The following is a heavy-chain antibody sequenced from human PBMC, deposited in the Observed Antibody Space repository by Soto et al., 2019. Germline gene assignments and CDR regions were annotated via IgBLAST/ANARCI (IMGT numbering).Heavy chain of an antibody. CDR3: TTDALQYSGSEF. J-gene: IGHJ4*02. D-gene: IGHD1-26*01. V-gene: IGHV3-15*01. CDR1: GINFKNAW. CDR2: IKSKTDGETV. Sequence: EVRLVESGGGLVKPGGSLRLSCVVSGINFKNAWMSWVRQAPGKGLQWVGLIKSKTDGETVDYAGAVRGRFTISRDDSENTIYLQMNSLEREDTAVYYCTTDALQYSGSEFWGQGTLVTVSS.